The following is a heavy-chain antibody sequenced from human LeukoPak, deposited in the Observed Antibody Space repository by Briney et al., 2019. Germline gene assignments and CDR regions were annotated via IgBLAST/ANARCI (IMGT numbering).Heavy chain of an antibody. D-gene: IGHD3-16*01. CDR1: GGSISSYY. CDR2: IYYGGSN. V-gene: IGHV4-59*08. J-gene: IGHJ4*02. Sequence: SETLSLTCTVSGGSISSYYWSCIRQPPGRGLEWIVYIYYGGSNNYNPSLKSRVHISVETFKNQFSLTLSSATAADTAVYYCARHVSVSAAAGWGNYFDYWGQGTLVTVSS. CDR3: ARHVSVSAAAGWGNYFDY.